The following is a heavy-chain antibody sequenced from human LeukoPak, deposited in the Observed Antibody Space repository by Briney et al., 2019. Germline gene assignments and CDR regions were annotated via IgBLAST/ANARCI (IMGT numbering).Heavy chain of an antibody. CDR1: GYSISSGYY. Sequence: PSETLPLTCTVSGYSISSGYYWGWIRQPPGKGLEWIGSIYHSGSTYYNPSLKSRVTISVDTSKNQFSLKPSSVTAADTAVYYCARHVSLDIVVVPAAISVWGQGTMVTVSS. J-gene: IGHJ3*01. CDR3: ARHVSLDIVVVPAAISV. D-gene: IGHD2-2*01. CDR2: IYHSGST. V-gene: IGHV4-38-2*02.